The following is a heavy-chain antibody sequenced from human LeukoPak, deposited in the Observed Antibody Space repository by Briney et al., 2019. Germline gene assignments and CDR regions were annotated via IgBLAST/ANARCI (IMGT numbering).Heavy chain of an antibody. V-gene: IGHV4-59*06. CDR1: GFTFSSYS. J-gene: IGHJ4*02. Sequence: GSLRLSCAASGFTFSSYSMNWVRQAPGKGLEWIGYIYYSGSTYYNPSLKSRVTISVDTSKNQFSLKLSSVTAADTAVYYCARGVTTVTTWRFISRYYFDYWGQGTLVTVFS. CDR2: IYYSGST. CDR3: ARGVTTVTTWRFISRYYFDY. D-gene: IGHD4-17*01.